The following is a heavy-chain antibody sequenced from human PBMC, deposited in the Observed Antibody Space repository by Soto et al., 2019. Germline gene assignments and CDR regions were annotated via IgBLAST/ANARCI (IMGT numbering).Heavy chain of an antibody. CDR3: AKDLERWLQLPLDDY. J-gene: IGHJ4*02. D-gene: IGHD5-12*01. V-gene: IGHV3-30*18. CDR2: ISYDGSNK. CDR1: GFTFSSYG. Sequence: PGGSLRLSCAASGFTFSSYGMHWVRQAPGKGLEWVAVISYDGSNKYYADSVKGRFTISRDNSKNTLYLQMNSLRAEDTAVYYCAKDLERWLQLPLDDYWGQGTLVTVSS.